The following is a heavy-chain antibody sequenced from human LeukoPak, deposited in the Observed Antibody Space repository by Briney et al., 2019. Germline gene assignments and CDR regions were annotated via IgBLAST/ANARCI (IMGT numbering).Heavy chain of an antibody. V-gene: IGHV4-34*01. D-gene: IGHD6-19*01. CDR2: INHSGST. J-gene: IGHJ4*02. Sequence: PSETLSLTCAVYGGSFSGCYWSWIRQPPGKGLEWIGEINHSGSTNYNPSLKSRVTISVDTSKNQFSLKLSSVTAADTAVYYCARVTFPRYSSGLTDYWGQGTLVTVSS. CDR3: ARVTFPRYSSGLTDY. CDR1: GGSFSGCY.